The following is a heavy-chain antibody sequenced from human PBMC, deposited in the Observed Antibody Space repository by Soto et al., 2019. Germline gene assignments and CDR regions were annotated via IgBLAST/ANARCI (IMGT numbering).Heavy chain of an antibody. CDR2: IYSGGST. J-gene: IGHJ6*02. Sequence: EVQLVETGGGLIQPGGSLRLSCAASGFTVSSNYMSWVRQAPGKGLEWVSVIYSGGSTYYADSVKGRFTISRDNSKNTLYLQMNSLRAEDTAVYYCARAPGIAAAGTWYYYGMDVWGQGTTVTVSS. V-gene: IGHV3-53*02. CDR1: GFTVSSNY. CDR3: ARAPGIAAAGTWYYYGMDV. D-gene: IGHD6-13*01.